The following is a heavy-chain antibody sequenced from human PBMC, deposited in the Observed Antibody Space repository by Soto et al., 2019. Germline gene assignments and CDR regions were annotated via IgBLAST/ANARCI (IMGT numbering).Heavy chain of an antibody. CDR3: ARDTSSYYFDY. CDR1: GGSISSSNW. V-gene: IGHV4-4*02. CDR2: IYHSGST. Sequence: SETLSLTCAVSGGSISSSNWWSWVRQPPGKGLEWIGEIYHSGSTNYNPSLKSRVTISVDTSKNQFSLKLSSVTAADTAVYYCARDTSSYYFDYWGQGTLVTVS. J-gene: IGHJ4*02. D-gene: IGHD3-16*02.